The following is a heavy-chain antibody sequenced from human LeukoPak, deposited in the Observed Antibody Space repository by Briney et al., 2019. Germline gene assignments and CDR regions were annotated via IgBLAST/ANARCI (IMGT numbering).Heavy chain of an antibody. Sequence: PGGSLRLSCAASGFTFSSYGMHWVRQAPGKGLEWVAFIRYDGSNKYYADSVKGRFTISRDNSKNTLYLQMNSLRAEDTAVYYCAKVGCSTSCYANYYYYMDVWGKGTTVTVSS. CDR2: IRYDGSNK. CDR3: AKVGCSTSCYANYYYYMDV. J-gene: IGHJ6*03. D-gene: IGHD2-2*01. V-gene: IGHV3-30*02. CDR1: GFTFSSYG.